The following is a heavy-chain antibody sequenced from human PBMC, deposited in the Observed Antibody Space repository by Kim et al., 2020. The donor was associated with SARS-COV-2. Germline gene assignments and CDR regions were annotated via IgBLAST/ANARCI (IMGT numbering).Heavy chain of an antibody. CDR3: ARAEGRIAARPFDY. J-gene: IGHJ4*02. Sequence: ADSVKGRLTISRDNSRNTLYLQMNSLRAEDTAVYYCARAEGRIAARPFDYWGQGTLVTVSS. V-gene: IGHV3-30*01. D-gene: IGHD6-6*01.